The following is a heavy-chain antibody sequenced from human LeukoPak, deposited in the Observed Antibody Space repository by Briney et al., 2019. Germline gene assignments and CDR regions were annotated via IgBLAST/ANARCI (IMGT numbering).Heavy chain of an antibody. CDR3: ARDYAREDYYDSSGSTWDYYYFDY. CDR1: GFTFSDYY. Sequence: PRGSLRLPCAASGFTFSDYYMSWIRQAPGKGLEWVSYISSSGSTIYYADSVKGRFTISRDNAKNSLYLQMNSLRAEDTAVYYCARDYAREDYYDSSGSTWDYYYFDYWGQGTLVTVSS. CDR2: ISSSGSTI. J-gene: IGHJ4*02. V-gene: IGHV3-11*01. D-gene: IGHD3-22*01.